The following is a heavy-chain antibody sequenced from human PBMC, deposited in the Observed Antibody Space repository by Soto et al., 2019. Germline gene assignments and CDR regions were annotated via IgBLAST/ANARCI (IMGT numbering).Heavy chain of an antibody. Sequence: PSETLSLTCTVPGGSISSGGYYWSWIRQHPEKGLEWIGYIYYTGNTYYNASLKSRVTISVDTSNNQFSLKLSAVTAADTAVYYCARVGISSSDAFDIWGQGTTVTVSS. V-gene: IGHV4-31*03. CDR1: GGSISSGGYY. J-gene: IGHJ3*02. CDR3: ARVGISSSDAFDI. D-gene: IGHD6-6*01. CDR2: IYYTGNT.